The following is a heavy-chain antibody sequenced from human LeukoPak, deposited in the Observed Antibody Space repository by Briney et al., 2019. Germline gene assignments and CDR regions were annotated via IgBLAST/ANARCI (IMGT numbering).Heavy chain of an antibody. CDR1: GFTFSSYE. CDR3: ASSTPLTSFDY. Sequence: PGGSLRLSCAASGFTFSSYEMNWVRQAPGKGLEWVSYISSSGSTIYYADSVKGRFTISRDNAKNSLYLQMNRLRAEDTAVYYCASSTPLTSFDYWGQGTLVTVPS. J-gene: IGHJ4*02. CDR2: ISSSGSTI. V-gene: IGHV3-48*03. D-gene: IGHD3-10*01.